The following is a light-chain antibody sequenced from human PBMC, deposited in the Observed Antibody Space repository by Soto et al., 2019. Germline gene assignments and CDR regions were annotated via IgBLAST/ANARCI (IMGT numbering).Light chain of an antibody. Sequence: EIVLTQSPGTLSLSPGERATLSCRASQSVSSSSLSWYQQKPGQAPRLLIYDTSSRATDIPARFSGSGSGTGYSLTIRRLEPEHFTVKYCQHYGTSKWTFGLGITVEIK. V-gene: IGKV3-20*01. CDR2: DTS. CDR3: QHYGTSKWT. J-gene: IGKJ1*01. CDR1: QSVSSSS.